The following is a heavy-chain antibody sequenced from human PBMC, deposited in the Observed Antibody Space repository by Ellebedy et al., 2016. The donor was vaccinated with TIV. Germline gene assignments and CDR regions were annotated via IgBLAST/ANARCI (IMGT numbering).Heavy chain of an antibody. CDR1: GFTFSSFA. CDR2: ISGGGDNT. Sequence: GGSLRLSCAASGFTFSSFAMHWVRQAPGKGLEWLSVISGGGDNTYHAGSVKGRSTITRDNSKNTLYLQMARLRAEDTAVYYCAKGTSSGFNYDRVGFEYWGQGALVTVSS. CDR3: AKGTSSGFNYDRVGFEY. V-gene: IGHV3-23*01. D-gene: IGHD3-22*01. J-gene: IGHJ4*02.